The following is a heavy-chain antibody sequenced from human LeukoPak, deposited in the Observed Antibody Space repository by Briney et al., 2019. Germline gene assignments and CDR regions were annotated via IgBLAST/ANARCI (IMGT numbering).Heavy chain of an antibody. CDR3: ARVRAGVAAEYFQH. CDR2: ISWNSGSI. J-gene: IGHJ1*01. D-gene: IGHD3-3*01. Sequence: PGGSLRLSCAASGFTFDDYAMHWVRQAPGKGLEWVSGISWNSGSIGYADSVKGRFTISRDNAKNSLYLQMNSLRAEDTAVYYCARVRAGVAAEYFQHWGQGTLVTVSS. CDR1: GFTFDDYA. V-gene: IGHV3-9*01.